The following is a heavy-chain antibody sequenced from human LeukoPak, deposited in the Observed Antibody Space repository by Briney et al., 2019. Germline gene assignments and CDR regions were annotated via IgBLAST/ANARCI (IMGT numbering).Heavy chain of an antibody. CDR2: IDQDDSEK. V-gene: IGHV3-7*01. CDR1: GFTSSSYW. J-gene: IGHJ4*02. D-gene: IGHD1-26*01. CDR3: AIAVGWELGY. Sequence: GGSLRLSCATSGFTSSSYWMSWVRQAPGKGLEWVANIDQDDSEKNYVDSAKGRFTISRDGAKNSVYLQMNSLKDEDTAVYYCAIAVGWELGYWGQGTLVTVSS.